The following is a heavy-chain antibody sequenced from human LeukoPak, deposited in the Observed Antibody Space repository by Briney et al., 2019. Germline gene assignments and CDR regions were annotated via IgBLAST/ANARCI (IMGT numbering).Heavy chain of an antibody. Sequence: SQTLSLTCTVSGGSISSGSYYWSWIRQPAGKGLEWIGRIYTSGRTNYNPSLKSRVTISVDTSKNQFSLKLSSVTAADTAVYHCAREAGDFWSGYYGYFDYWGQGALVTVSS. V-gene: IGHV4-61*02. CDR3: AREAGDFWSGYYGYFDY. J-gene: IGHJ4*02. CDR1: GGSISSGSYY. D-gene: IGHD3-3*01. CDR2: IYTSGRT.